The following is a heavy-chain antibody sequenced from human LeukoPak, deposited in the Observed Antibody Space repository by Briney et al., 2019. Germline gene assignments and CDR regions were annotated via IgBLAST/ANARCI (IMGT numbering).Heavy chain of an antibody. CDR2: MNPNISNT. Sequence: ASVKVSCKASGYTFTSYDINWVRQPTGQGLEWMGWMNPNISNTGYANKFHDRVTMTRNTSISTAYMALSSLRSEDTAVYYCARVAAAGTPSYAEYFQHWGQGTLVTVSS. J-gene: IGHJ1*01. CDR1: GYTFTSYD. V-gene: IGHV1-8*01. D-gene: IGHD6-13*01. CDR3: ARVAAAGTPSYAEYFQH.